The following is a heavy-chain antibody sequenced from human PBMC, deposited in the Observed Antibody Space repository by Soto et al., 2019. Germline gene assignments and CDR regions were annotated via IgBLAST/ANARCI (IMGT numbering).Heavy chain of an antibody. V-gene: IGHV3-30*18. Sequence: QVQLVESGGGVVQPGRSLRLSCAASGFTFSSYGMHWVRQAPGKGLEWVAVISYDGSNKYYADSVKGRFTISRDNSKNTLYLQMNSLRVEDTAVYYCANLVGAYYWGQGTLVTVSS. J-gene: IGHJ4*02. D-gene: IGHD1-26*01. CDR2: ISYDGSNK. CDR1: GFTFSSYG. CDR3: ANLVGAYY.